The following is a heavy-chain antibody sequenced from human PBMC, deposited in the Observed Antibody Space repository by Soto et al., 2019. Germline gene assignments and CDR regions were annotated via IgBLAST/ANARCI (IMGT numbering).Heavy chain of an antibody. CDR2: ISGSGTNI. CDR3: EKDGFGGASDY. Sequence: EVQLLESGGGFAQPGGSLRLSCAASGFTFSSYAMHWVRQAPGRGLEWVSTISGSGTNIYYADSVQGRFTISRDNSQNTLFLQMTSLRVDDAATYYCEKDGFGGASDYWGQGTHVTVSS. V-gene: IGHV3-23*01. CDR1: GFTFSSYA. J-gene: IGHJ4*02. D-gene: IGHD3-3*01.